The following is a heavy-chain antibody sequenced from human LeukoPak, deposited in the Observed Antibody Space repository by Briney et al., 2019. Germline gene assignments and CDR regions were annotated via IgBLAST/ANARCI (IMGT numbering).Heavy chain of an antibody. CDR3: ARVTDYYDSSGAKIDY. CDR2: ISYDGSNK. Sequence: GGSLRLSCAASGFTFSSYAMHWVRQAPGKGLEWVAVISYDGSNKYYADSVKGRFTISRDDAKNSLYLQMNSLRAEDTAVYYCARVTDYYDSSGAKIDYWGQGTLVTVSS. J-gene: IGHJ4*02. V-gene: IGHV3-30*04. CDR1: GFTFSSYA. D-gene: IGHD3-22*01.